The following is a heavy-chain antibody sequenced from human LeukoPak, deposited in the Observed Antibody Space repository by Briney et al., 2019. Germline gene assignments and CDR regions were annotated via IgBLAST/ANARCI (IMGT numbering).Heavy chain of an antibody. Sequence: SQTLSLTCVVSGDSVSSKNGAWNWIRQSPSRGLEWLGGTYYRSKWYNDYAESMEGRMTISQDTSKNQYSLHLNSVTPDDTAVYYCARDFGTTSWHTFDYWGQGTLVTVSS. D-gene: IGHD1-14*01. CDR3: ARDFGTTSWHTFDY. CDR1: GDSVSSKNGA. V-gene: IGHV6-1*01. CDR2: TYYRSKWYN. J-gene: IGHJ4*02.